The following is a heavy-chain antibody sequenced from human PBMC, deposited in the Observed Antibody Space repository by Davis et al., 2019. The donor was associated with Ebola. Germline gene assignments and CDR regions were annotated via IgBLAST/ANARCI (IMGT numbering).Heavy chain of an antibody. CDR3: ARTFGEFYFYGMDV. CDR2: IYYSGST. V-gene: IGHV4-39*01. J-gene: IGHJ6*02. Sequence: MPSETLSLTCTVSGGSISSSTYYWGWIRQPPGKGLEWIGSIYYSGSTYYNPSLKSRVTIFVDTSKNRFSVKVNSVTAADMAVYYCARTFGEFYFYGMDVWGQGTTVTVSS. D-gene: IGHD2/OR15-2a*01. CDR1: GGSISSSTYY.